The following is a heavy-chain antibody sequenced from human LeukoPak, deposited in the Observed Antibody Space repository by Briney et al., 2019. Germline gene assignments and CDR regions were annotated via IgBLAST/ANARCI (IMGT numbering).Heavy chain of an antibody. D-gene: IGHD6-19*01. CDR3: AKNVAGSGWSFDY. CDR2: ISYDASNK. V-gene: IGHV3-30*18. J-gene: IGHJ4*02. CDR1: GFTFSNYG. Sequence: PGGSLRLSCVVSGFTFSNYGIHWVRQAPGKGLEWVAVISYDASNKYYAESVKGRVTISRDNSKNTLYLQMNSLRSEDTAVYYCAKNVAGSGWSFDYWGQGTLVTVSS.